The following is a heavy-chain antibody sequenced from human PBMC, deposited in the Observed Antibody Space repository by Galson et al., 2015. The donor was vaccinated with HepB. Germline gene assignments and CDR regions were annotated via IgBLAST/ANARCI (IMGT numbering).Heavy chain of an antibody. V-gene: IGHV5-10-1*01. Sequence: QSGAEVKKPGESLRISCKGSGYSFTSYWISWVRQVPGKGLEWMGRIDPSDSYTNYSPSFQGHVTISADKSISTAYLQWSSLKASDTAMYYCARLGDVDCTNGVCYPRGAFDIWGQGTMVTVSS. J-gene: IGHJ3*02. CDR1: GYSFTSYW. CDR2: IDPSDSYT. D-gene: IGHD2-8*01. CDR3: ARLGDVDCTNGVCYPRGAFDI.